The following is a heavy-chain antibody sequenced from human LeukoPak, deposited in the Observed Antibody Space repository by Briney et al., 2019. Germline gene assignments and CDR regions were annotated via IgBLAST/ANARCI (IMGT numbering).Heavy chain of an antibody. V-gene: IGHV3-23*01. D-gene: IGHD3-22*01. CDR2: ISGSGGST. Sequence: SGGSLRLSCAASGFTFSSYAMSWVRQAPGKGLEWVSAISGSGGSTYYADSVKGRFTISRDNSKNTLYLQMNSLRAEDTAVYYCAKNDYDDSSGYYQYYFDHWGQGTLVTVSS. J-gene: IGHJ4*02. CDR1: GFTFSSYA. CDR3: AKNDYDDSSGYYQYYFDH.